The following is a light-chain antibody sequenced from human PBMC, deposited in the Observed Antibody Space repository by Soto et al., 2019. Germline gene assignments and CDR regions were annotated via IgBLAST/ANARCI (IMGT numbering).Light chain of an antibody. J-gene: IGLJ1*01. CDR3: SSYTATSTYV. V-gene: IGLV2-14*01. Sequence: QSVMNQPASVSGSPGQSIPISCTGTSSDVGGYNYVSWYQQHPGKAPKLMIYEVSNRPSGVSNRFSGSKSGNTASLTISGLQTEDEADYYCSSYTATSTYVFGSGTKVTGL. CDR2: EVS. CDR1: SSDVGGYNY.